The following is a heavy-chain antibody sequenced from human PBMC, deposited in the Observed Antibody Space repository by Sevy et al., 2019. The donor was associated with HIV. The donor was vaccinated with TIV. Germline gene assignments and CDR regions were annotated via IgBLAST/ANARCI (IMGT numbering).Heavy chain of an antibody. D-gene: IGHD4-17*01. Sequence: GGSLRLSCAAPGFTFSTYGMHWVRQAPGKGLEWVAVMGFEESNTYFAASVKGRLTISRDIAKNTLHLQMNGLRAEDTAVYYCARDLEFYDYGDYGPAFMPDYWGQGTLVTVSS. CDR2: MGFEESNT. J-gene: IGHJ4*02. V-gene: IGHV3-33*01. CDR1: GFTFSTYG. CDR3: ARDLEFYDYGDYGPAFMPDY.